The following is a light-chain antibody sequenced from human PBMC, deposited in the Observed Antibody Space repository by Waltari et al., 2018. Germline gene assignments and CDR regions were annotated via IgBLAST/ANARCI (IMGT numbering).Light chain of an antibody. Sequence: VMTQSPVTLSVSPGERATLSCRASQSVSSKLAWYQQKPGQAPRLLIYDASTRAAGIPVRFAGSGSGTEFTLSISSVESEDFALYYCQQYDHWPQYTFGQGTKLQIK. J-gene: IGKJ2*01. CDR2: DAS. V-gene: IGKV3-15*01. CDR3: QQYDHWPQYT. CDR1: QSVSSK.